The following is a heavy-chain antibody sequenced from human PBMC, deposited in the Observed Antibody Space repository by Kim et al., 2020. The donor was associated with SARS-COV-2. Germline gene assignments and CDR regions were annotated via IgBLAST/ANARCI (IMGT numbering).Heavy chain of an antibody. CDR3: ARRVWAGPFDL. D-gene: IGHD3-16*01. J-gene: IGHJ4*02. Sequence: SETLSLTCTISDDSINTNKWWSWVRQPPGKGPEWIGEIHHDGTTNYYPSLKSRVTISVDKPRNQFFLRLYSMTAADTAVYFCARRVWAGPFDLWGRGTLVTVSS. CDR1: DDSINTNKW. CDR2: IHHDGTT. V-gene: IGHV4-4*02.